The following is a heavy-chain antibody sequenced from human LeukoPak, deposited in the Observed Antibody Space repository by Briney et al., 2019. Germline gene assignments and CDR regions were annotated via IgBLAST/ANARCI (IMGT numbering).Heavy chain of an antibody. D-gene: IGHD3-22*01. CDR3: ARGHSHDSSGYYGHSFDS. CDR1: GYSFTNYW. Sequence: GESLQISCKGSGYSFTNYWIGWVRRKPGKGLEWMGIIYPGDSDTRYSPSFQGQVTISADKSISTAFLLWNSLKASDTAIYYCARGHSHDSSGYYGHSFDSWGQGTLVTVSS. CDR2: IYPGDSDT. J-gene: IGHJ4*02. V-gene: IGHV5-51*01.